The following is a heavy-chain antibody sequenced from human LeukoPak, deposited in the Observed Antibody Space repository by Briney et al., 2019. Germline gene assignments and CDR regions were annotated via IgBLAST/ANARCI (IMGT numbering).Heavy chain of an antibody. V-gene: IGHV3-21*01. D-gene: IGHD3-22*01. J-gene: IGHJ4*02. CDR2: ISSSSSYI. CDR3: ARAGYYYGSSGYYANFFDY. CDR1: GFTFSSYW. Sequence: GGSLRLSCAASGFTFSSYWMHWVRQAPGKGLEWVSSISSSSSYIYYADSVKGRFTISRDNAKNSLYLQMNSLRAEDTAVYYCARAGYYYGSSGYYANFFDYWGQGTLVTVSS.